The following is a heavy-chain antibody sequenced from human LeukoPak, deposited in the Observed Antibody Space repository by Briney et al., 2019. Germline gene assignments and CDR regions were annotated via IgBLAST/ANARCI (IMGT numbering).Heavy chain of an antibody. V-gene: IGHV3-66*01. CDR3: AREYDYCSGGSCYSLTDY. Sequence: GGSLRLSCAASGFTVSSNYMSWVRQAPGKGLEWVSVIYSGGSTYYADSVKGRFTISRDNSTNTLYLQMNSLRAEDTAVYYCAREYDYCSGGSCYSLTDYWGQGTLVTVSS. CDR1: GFTVSSNY. CDR2: IYSGGST. J-gene: IGHJ4*02. D-gene: IGHD2-15*01.